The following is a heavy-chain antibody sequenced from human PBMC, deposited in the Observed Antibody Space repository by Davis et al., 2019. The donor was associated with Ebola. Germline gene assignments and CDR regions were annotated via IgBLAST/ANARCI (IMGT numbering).Heavy chain of an antibody. D-gene: IGHD4-17*01. Sequence: GESLKISCAASGFTFTSYSMTWVRQAPGKGLEWVSGISGGGGSTYYADSVKGRFTFSRDNSKNTLYLQMNSLRAEDTAIYYCAKGSLYGSRSITAGVDVWGQGTTVTVSS. CDR3: AKGSLYGSRSITAGVDV. CDR1: GFTFTSYS. J-gene: IGHJ6*02. V-gene: IGHV3-23*01. CDR2: ISGGGGST.